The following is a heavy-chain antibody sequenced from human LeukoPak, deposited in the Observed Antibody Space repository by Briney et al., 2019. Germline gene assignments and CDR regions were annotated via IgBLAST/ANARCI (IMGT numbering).Heavy chain of an antibody. CDR2: INLNIGAT. CDR1: GYTFTDYY. V-gene: IGHV1-2*02. D-gene: IGHD3-10*01. Sequence: ASVKVSCKASGYTFTDYYMHWVRQAPGQGLEWMGWINLNIGATNYAQQFQGRVTLTRDTSISTAYMELSSLRSDDTAMYYCARSGSYNWFDPWGQGTLVTVSS. J-gene: IGHJ5*02. CDR3: ARSGSYNWFDP.